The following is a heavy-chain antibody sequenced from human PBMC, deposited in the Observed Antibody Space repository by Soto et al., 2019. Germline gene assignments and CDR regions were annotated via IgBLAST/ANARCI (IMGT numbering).Heavy chain of an antibody. V-gene: IGHV3-53*04. Sequence: GGSLRLSCAASGFTVSSNYMSWVRQAPGKGLEWVSVIYSGGSTYYADSVKGRFTISRHNSKNTLYLQMNSLRAEDTAVYYCARDCSGGSCYTYDAFDIWGQGTMVTVSS. CDR2: IYSGGST. CDR3: ARDCSGGSCYTYDAFDI. CDR1: GFTVSSNY. J-gene: IGHJ3*02. D-gene: IGHD2-15*01.